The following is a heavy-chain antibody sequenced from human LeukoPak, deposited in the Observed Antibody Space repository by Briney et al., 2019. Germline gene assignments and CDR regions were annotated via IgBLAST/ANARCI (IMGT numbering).Heavy chain of an antibody. J-gene: IGHJ5*02. Sequence: PGGSLRLSCAASGFTFSGYSMNWVRQAPGKGLEWVSSISSSSSYIYYADSVKGRFTISRDNAKNSLYLQMNSLRAEDTAVYYCARDSGGPYYDFWSGPWGQGTLVTVSS. CDR3: ARDSGGPYYDFWSGP. V-gene: IGHV3-21*01. CDR1: GFTFSGYS. D-gene: IGHD3-3*01. CDR2: ISSSSSYI.